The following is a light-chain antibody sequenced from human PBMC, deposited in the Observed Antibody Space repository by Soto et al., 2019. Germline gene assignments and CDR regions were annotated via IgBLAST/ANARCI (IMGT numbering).Light chain of an antibody. J-gene: IGLJ1*01. CDR3: SSYAGSNNFV. CDR1: SSDVGGYNY. V-gene: IGLV2-8*01. Sequence: QSALTQPPSASGSPGQSVTISCTGTSSDVGGYNYVSWYQQHPGKAPKLMIYEVSKRPSGVPDRFSGSKSGNTASLTVSGLQAEDEAEYYCSSYAGSNNFVFGTGNKLAVL. CDR2: EVS.